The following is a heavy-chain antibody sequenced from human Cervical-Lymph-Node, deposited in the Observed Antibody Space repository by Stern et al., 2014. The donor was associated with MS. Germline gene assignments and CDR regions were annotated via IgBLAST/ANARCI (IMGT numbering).Heavy chain of an antibody. CDR2: ISYDGSNK. CDR1: GFTFRTYA. Sequence: QVQLVESGGGVVQPGTSLRLSCSASGFTFRTYALHWVRQAPGKGLEWVAVISYDGSNKPCAESVQGRFTISRDNSKNTVDLQMSSLRPEDTAVYYCARVLVGRTDFHYYYGLDVWGQGTTVTVSS. J-gene: IGHJ6*02. D-gene: IGHD1-26*01. V-gene: IGHV3-30-3*01. CDR3: ARVLVGRTDFHYYYGLDV.